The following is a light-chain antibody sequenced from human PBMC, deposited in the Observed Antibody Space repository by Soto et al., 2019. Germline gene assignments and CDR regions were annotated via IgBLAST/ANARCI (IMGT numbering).Light chain of an antibody. CDR2: GST. V-gene: IGLV1-40*01. CDR3: QSYDSSLSGYV. J-gene: IGLJ1*01. CDR1: GSNIGAPYD. Sequence: SVLTQAPSLSGAPGQRVTISCTGSGSNIGAPYDVHWYPHLPGTAPKLLIYGSTNRPSGVPGRFSGSKSGTSASLAITGLQAEDEADYYCQSYDSSLSGYVFGAGTKVTVL.